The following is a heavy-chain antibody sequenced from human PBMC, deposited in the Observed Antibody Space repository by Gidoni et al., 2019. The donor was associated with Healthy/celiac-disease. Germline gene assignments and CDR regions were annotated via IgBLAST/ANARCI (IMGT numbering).Heavy chain of an antibody. CDR2: IYYSGST. J-gene: IGHJ6*03. D-gene: IGHD6-13*01. CDR3: ARGSPRYSSSWYIPYYYYYMDV. CDR1: GGSISSGGYY. V-gene: IGHV4-31*03. Sequence: QVQLQESGPGLVKPSQTLSLTCTVSGGSISSGGYYWSWIRQHPGKGLEWIGYIYYSGSTYYNPSLKSRVTISVDTSKNQFSLKLSSVTAADTAVYYCARGSPRYSSSWYIPYYYYYMDVWGKGTTVTVSS.